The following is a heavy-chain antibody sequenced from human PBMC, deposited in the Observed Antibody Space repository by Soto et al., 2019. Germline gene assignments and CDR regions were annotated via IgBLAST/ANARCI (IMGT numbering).Heavy chain of an antibody. CDR1: GYTFTSYG. CDR2: ISAYNGNT. V-gene: IGHV1-18*01. CDR3: ARDLLNIAPPAHESFDI. Sequence: ASVKVSCKASGYTFTSYGISWVRQAPGQGLEWMGWISAYNGNTNYAQKLQGRVTMTTDTSTSTAYMELRSLRSDDTAVYYCARDLLNIAPPAHESFDICCQGTMVTGSS. D-gene: IGHD6-13*01. J-gene: IGHJ3*02.